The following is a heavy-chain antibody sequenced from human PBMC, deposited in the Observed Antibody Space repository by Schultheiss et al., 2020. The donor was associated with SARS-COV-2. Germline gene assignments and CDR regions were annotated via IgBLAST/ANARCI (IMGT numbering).Heavy chain of an antibody. CDR3: AKDGEGVYSYGYVDY. D-gene: IGHD5-18*01. Sequence: GGSLRLSCAASGFTFSSYGMHWVRQAPGKGLEWVAVISYDGSNKYYADSVKGRFTISRDNAKNSLYLQMNSLRAEDTALYYCAKDGEGVYSYGYVDYWGQGTLVTVSS. CDR1: GFTFSSYG. J-gene: IGHJ4*02. V-gene: IGHV3-30*19. CDR2: ISYDGSNK.